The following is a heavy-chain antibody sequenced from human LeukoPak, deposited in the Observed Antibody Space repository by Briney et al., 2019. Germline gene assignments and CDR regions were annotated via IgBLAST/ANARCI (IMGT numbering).Heavy chain of an antibody. CDR2: IYTSGST. D-gene: IGHD6-6*01. CDR3: ARGLGGGAARRRPFFY. Sequence: SETLSLTCTVAGGFISSGSYYWSWIRQPAGKGLEWIGRIYTSGSTNYNPSLKRRVTISVDTSKNQFSLKLSSVTAADTATYHCARGLGGGAARRRPFFYWGQGTLGTVSS. V-gene: IGHV4-61*02. J-gene: IGHJ4*02. CDR1: GGFISSGSYY.